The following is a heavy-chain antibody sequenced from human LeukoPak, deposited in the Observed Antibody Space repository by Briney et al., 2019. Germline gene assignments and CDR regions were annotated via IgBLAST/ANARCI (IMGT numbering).Heavy chain of an antibody. J-gene: IGHJ4*02. D-gene: IGHD4-17*01. CDR1: GYTFTSYG. Sequence: ASVKVSCKASGYTFTSYGISWVRQAPGQRLEWMGWISAYNGNTNYAQKLQGRVTMTTDTSTSTAYMELRSLTSEDTAVYYCARVGEGDYAFDYWGQGILVTVSS. CDR2: ISAYNGNT. V-gene: IGHV1-18*01. CDR3: ARVGEGDYAFDY.